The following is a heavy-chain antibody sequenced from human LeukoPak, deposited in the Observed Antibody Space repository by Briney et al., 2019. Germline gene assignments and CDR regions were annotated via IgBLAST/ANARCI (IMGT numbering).Heavy chain of an antibody. J-gene: IGHJ4*02. Sequence: SETLSLTCTVSGGSISSGGYYWSWIRQHPGKGLEWIGYIYYSGSTYYNPSLKSRVTISVDASKNQYSLKLSSVTAADTAVYYCARDYHNYYGSGSAAYWGQGTLVTVSS. CDR1: GGSISSGGYY. CDR2: IYYSGST. V-gene: IGHV4-31*03. D-gene: IGHD3-10*01. CDR3: ARDYHNYYGSGSAAY.